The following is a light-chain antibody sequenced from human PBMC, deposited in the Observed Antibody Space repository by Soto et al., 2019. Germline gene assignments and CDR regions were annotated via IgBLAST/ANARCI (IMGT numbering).Light chain of an antibody. Sequence: DIPMTQSPSTLSASVGDRVTITCRASQSISSWLAWYQQKPGKAPKLLIYKSSSLESGVPSRFTGSGSGTEFTLTISSLQPDDFAIYYFQQYNTYSYNFRQGNPLDIK. CDR1: QSISSW. CDR3: QQYNTYSYN. V-gene: IGKV1-5*03. CDR2: KSS. J-gene: IGKJ2*01.